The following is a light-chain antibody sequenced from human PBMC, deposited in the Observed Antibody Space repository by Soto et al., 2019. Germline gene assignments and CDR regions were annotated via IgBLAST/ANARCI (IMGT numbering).Light chain of an antibody. V-gene: IGLV6-57*04. J-gene: IGLJ1*01. CDR1: SGSIASNY. CDR2: EDN. Sequence: NFMLTQPHSVSESPGKTVTISCTRSSGSIASNYVQWYQQRPGSAPTTVIYEDNQRPSGVPDRFSGSTDGSSNSASLTISGLQAEDEADYYCSSYGGSNNYVFGTGTKLTVL. CDR3: SSYGGSNNYV.